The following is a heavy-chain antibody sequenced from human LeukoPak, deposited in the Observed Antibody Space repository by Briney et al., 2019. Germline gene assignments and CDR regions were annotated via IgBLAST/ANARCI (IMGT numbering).Heavy chain of an antibody. CDR1: GGSFSGYY. J-gene: IGHJ4*02. CDR3: VSYYYDSSGPSFDY. CDR2: IYYSGST. V-gene: IGHV4-34*01. D-gene: IGHD3-22*01. Sequence: PSQTLSLTCAVYGGSFSGYYWSWIRQPPGKGLEWIESIYYSGSTYYNPSLKSRVTISVDTSKNQFSLKLSSVTAADTAVYYCVSYYYDSSGPSFDYWGQGTLATVSS.